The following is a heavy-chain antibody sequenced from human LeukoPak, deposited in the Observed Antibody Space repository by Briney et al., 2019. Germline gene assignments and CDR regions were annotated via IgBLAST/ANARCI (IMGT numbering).Heavy chain of an antibody. CDR1: RFTFSSYV. CDR3: ARYCGADSCYSGLDY. V-gene: IGHV3-23*01. CDR2: IGNSGRDT. J-gene: IGHJ4*02. D-gene: IGHD2-15*01. Sequence: GGSLRLSCAASRFTFSSYVMTWVRQAPGRGLEWVSSIGNSGRDTYYADSMKGRFTISRDNSKSTLFLHMSSLRAGDTAIYYCARYCGADSCYSGLDYWGQGALVTVSS.